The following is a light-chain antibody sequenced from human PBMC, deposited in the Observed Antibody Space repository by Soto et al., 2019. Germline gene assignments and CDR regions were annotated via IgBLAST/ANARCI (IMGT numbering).Light chain of an antibody. CDR1: QSVSSAY. CDR2: GAS. CDR3: QQYGGSVPIT. V-gene: IGKV3-20*01. J-gene: IGKJ5*01. Sequence: EIVLTQSPGTLSLSPGERATLSCRASQSVSSAYLAWYQQKPGQAPRLLISGASSRATGIPDRFSGSGSGTDFSLTISRLEPEDFAVYYCQQYGGSVPITFGQGTRLDIK.